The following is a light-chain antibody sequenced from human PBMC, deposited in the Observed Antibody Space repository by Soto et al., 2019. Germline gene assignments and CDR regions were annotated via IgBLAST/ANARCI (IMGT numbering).Light chain of an antibody. CDR2: DVS. J-gene: IGLJ1*01. CDR1: SRDVGGYNY. V-gene: IGLV2-11*01. CDR3: CSYAGSYTHYV. Sequence: QSALTQPRSVSGSPGQSVTISCTGTSRDVGGYNYVSWFQHHPGKAPKLMIYDVSKRPSGVPDRFSGSKSANTASLTISGLQADDEADYYCCSYAGSYTHYVFGTGTKLTVL.